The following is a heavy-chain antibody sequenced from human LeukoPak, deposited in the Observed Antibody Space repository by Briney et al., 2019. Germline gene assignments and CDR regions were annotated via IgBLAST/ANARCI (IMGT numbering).Heavy chain of an antibody. CDR3: AKVAKYYYGSETYYFFDY. V-gene: IGHV3-21*01. CDR2: IGTSSSYI. D-gene: IGHD3-10*01. CDR1: GVTFSGYC. Sequence: PGGSLRLSCAASGVTFSGYCMNWVRQAPGKGLEWVSSIGTSSSYIYYADSVKGRFTISRDNAKNSLYLQMNSLRAEDTAVYYCAKVAKYYYGSETYYFFDYWGQGTLVTASS. J-gene: IGHJ4*02.